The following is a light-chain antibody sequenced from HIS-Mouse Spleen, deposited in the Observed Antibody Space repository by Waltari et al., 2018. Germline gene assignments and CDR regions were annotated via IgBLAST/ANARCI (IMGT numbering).Light chain of an antibody. V-gene: IGLV2-11*01. CDR2: DVS. Sequence: QSALTQPRSVSGSPGQSVTISCTGTSSDVGGYNYVSWYQQHPGKAPKLMIYDVSKRPSGVPVRCSGSKSGNTASLTISGLQAEDEAEYYCCSYAGSYTVVFGGGTKLTVL. J-gene: IGLJ2*01. CDR3: CSYAGSYTVV. CDR1: SSDVGGYNY.